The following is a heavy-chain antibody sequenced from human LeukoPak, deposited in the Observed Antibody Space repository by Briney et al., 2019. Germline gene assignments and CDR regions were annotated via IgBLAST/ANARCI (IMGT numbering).Heavy chain of an antibody. V-gene: IGHV4-4*08. CDR2: IYTSGST. CDR1: GGSISSYY. CDR3: ARGRAAAGHPNWFDP. D-gene: IGHD6-13*01. J-gene: IGHJ5*02. Sequence: SETLSLTCTVSGGSISSYYWSWIRQPPGKGLEWIGRIYTSGSTNYNPSLKSRITISVDTSKNQFSLNLSSVTAADTAVYYCARGRAAAGHPNWFDPWGQGTLVTVSS.